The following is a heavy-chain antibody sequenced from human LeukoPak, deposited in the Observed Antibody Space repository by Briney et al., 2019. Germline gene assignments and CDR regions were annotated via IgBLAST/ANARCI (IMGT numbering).Heavy chain of an antibody. J-gene: IGHJ3*02. CDR3: ARLSSFAFDI. D-gene: IGHD3-16*02. CDR2: ILHNGDST. V-gene: IGHV3-23*01. Sequence: GGSLRLSCAASGFTCSTYVMSWVRQAPGKGLEWLSLILHNGDSTYYADSVKGRFNISRDNSKNTLYLQMNSLRAEDTAVYYCARLSSFAFDIWGQGTMVTVSS. CDR1: GFTCSTYV.